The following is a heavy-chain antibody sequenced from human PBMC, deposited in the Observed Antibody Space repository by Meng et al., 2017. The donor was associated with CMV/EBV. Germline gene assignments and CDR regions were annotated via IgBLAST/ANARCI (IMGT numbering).Heavy chain of an antibody. CDR2: ISWDGGST. CDR3: AKDAHDYSNHGGFDY. D-gene: IGHD4-11*01. CDR1: GFTFDDYT. V-gene: IGHV3-43*01. J-gene: IGHJ4*02. Sequence: ESLKISCAAPGFTFDDYTMHWVRQAPGKGLEWVSLISWDGGSTYYADSVKGRFTISRDNSKNSLYLQMNSLRTEDTALYYCAKDAHDYSNHGGFDYWGQGTLVTVSS.